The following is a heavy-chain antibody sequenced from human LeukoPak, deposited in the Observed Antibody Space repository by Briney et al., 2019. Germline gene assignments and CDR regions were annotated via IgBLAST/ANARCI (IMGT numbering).Heavy chain of an antibody. CDR2: IYCDTT. CDR1: GFTVSSIY. Sequence: GGSLRLSCATSGFTVSSIYMSWVRQAPGKGLEWVSVIYCDTTYYADPVKGRVNISSDNSKNTLFLQMNSLRDEDTAVYYCVLALAVSGFNYFDYWGQGTLVTVSS. V-gene: IGHV3-66*01. J-gene: IGHJ4*02. D-gene: IGHD5-12*01. CDR3: VLALAVSGFNYFDY.